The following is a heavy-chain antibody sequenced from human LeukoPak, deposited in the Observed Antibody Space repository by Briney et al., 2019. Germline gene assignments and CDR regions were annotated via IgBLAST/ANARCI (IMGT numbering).Heavy chain of an antibody. V-gene: IGHV4-59*11. Sequence: PSETLSLTCTVSGGSISSHYWGWIRQPPGKGLEWIGYIYYSGSTNYTNYNPSLKSRVTISVDTSKNQFSPKLSSVTAADTAVYYCARDPIVSVGDWYFDLWGRGTLVTVSS. J-gene: IGHJ2*01. CDR3: ARDPIVSVGDWYFDL. D-gene: IGHD3-16*02. CDR1: GGSISSHY. CDR2: IYYSGSTNYT.